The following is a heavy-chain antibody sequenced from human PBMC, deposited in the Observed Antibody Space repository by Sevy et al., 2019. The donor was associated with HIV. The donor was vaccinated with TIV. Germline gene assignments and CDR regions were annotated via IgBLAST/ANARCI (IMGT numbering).Heavy chain of an antibody. J-gene: IGHJ4*02. CDR2: IYYSGST. D-gene: IGHD3-22*01. CDR3: ARSKPPIKKYYYDSSGYYYAGGYFDY. CDR1: GGSISSGDYY. Sequence: SETLSLTCTVSGGSISSGDYYWSWIRQPPGKGLEWIGYIYYSGSTYYNPSLKSRVTISVDTSKNQFSLKLSSVTAADTAVYYCARSKPPIKKYYYDSSGYYYAGGYFDYWGQGTLVTVSS. V-gene: IGHV4-30-4*01.